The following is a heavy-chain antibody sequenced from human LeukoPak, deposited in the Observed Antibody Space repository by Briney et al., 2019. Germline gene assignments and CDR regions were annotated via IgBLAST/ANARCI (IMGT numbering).Heavy chain of an antibody. J-gene: IGHJ4*02. CDR2: IYHSGST. Sequence: KPSETLSLTCAVSGGSISSSNWWSWVRQPPGKGLEWIGEIYHSGSTNYNPSLKSRVTISVDTSKNQFSLKMSSVTAADTAVYYCASLSKYYYESRGFFDYWGQGTLVTVSS. CDR1: GGSISSSNW. D-gene: IGHD3-22*01. CDR3: ASLSKYYYESRGFFDY. V-gene: IGHV4-4*02.